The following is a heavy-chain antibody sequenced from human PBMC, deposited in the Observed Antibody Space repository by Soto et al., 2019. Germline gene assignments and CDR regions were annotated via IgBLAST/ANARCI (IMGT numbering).Heavy chain of an antibody. J-gene: IGHJ6*03. CDR3: ARDGGTYYDFWSGYSPRPYYYYYYMDV. V-gene: IGHV3-74*01. CDR2: ISSSGSST. D-gene: IGHD3-3*01. Sequence: GGSLRLSCAASGFTFSSYAMSWVRQAPGKGLEWVSGISSSGSSTSYADSVKGRFTISRDNAKNTLYLQMNSLRAEDTAVYYCARDGGTYYDFWSGYSPRPYYYYYYMDVWGKGTTVTVSS. CDR1: GFTFSSYA.